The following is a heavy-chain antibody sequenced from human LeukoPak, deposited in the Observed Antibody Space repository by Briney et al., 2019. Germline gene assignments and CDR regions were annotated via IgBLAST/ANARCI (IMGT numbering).Heavy chain of an antibody. J-gene: IGHJ3*02. CDR2: ISYDGSNK. CDR1: GFTFSSYG. CDR3: ATGSGWYVGDAFDI. V-gene: IGHV3-30*03. D-gene: IGHD6-19*01. Sequence: GSLGLSCAASGFTFSSYGMHWVRQTPGKGLEWVAVISYDGSNKYYADSVKGRFTISRDNSKNTLYLQMNSLRAEDTAVYYCATGSGWYVGDAFDIWGQGTMVTVSS.